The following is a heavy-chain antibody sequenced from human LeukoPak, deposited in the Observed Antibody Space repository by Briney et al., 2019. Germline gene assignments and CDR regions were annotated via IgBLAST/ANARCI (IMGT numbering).Heavy chain of an antibody. J-gene: IGHJ4*02. D-gene: IGHD5-12*01. CDR1: GFTFTIYA. Sequence: GGSLRLSCAVSGFTFTIYAIGWVRQAPGKGLEWVSSISGSSDNTYYADSVKGRFTISRDNSKNTLYLQMNSLRAEDTAVYYCAKHQRGGYDSPSHFWGQGTLVTVSS. CDR3: AKHQRGGYDSPSHF. V-gene: IGHV3-23*01. CDR2: ISGSSDNT.